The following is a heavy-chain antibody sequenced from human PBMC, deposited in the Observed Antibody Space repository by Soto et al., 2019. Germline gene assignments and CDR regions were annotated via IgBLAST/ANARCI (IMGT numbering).Heavy chain of an antibody. D-gene: IGHD3-10*01. V-gene: IGHV3-9*01. CDR1: GFTFDDYA. CDR3: AKALVGFGELSFDY. CDR2: ISWNSGSI. Sequence: DVQLVESGGGLVQPGRSLRLSCAASGFTFDDYAMHWVRQAPGKGLEWVSGISWNSGSIGYADSVKGRFTISRDNAKNSLYLQMNSLRAEDTALYYCAKALVGFGELSFDYWGQGTLVTVSS. J-gene: IGHJ4*02.